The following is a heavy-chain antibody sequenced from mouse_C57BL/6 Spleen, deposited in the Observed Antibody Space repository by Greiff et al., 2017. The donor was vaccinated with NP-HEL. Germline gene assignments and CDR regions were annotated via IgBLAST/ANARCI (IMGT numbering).Heavy chain of an antibody. CDR1: GFAFSNYW. D-gene: IGHD2-3*01. CDR2: ISLKSDNYAT. J-gene: IGHJ4*01. V-gene: IGHV6-3*01. Sequence: EVKLQESGRGLVQPGGSMKLSCVASGFAFSNYWMNWVRQSPEKGLEWVAQISLKSDNYATHYAVSVKGRFTISRNDSKRSGYLQMNNLRAEDTGIYYCTGDGCPMDYWGQGTTVTVSS. CDR3: TGDGCPMDY.